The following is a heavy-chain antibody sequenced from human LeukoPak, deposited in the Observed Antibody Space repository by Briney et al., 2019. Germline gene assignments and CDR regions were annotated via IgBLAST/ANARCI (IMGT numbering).Heavy chain of an antibody. V-gene: IGHV4-4*07. D-gene: IGHD3-10*01. J-gene: IGHJ4*02. Sequence: PSETLSLTCTVSGGSISSYYWSWIRRPAGKGLEWIGRIYTSGSTNYNPSLKSRVTMSVDTSKNQFSLKLSSVTAEDTAVYYCARVGGGSGSYYNFDYWGQGTLVTVSS. CDR2: IYTSGST. CDR3: ARVGGGSGSYYNFDY. CDR1: GGSISSYY.